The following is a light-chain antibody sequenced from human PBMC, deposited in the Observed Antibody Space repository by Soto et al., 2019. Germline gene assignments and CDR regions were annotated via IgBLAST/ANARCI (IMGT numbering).Light chain of an antibody. CDR1: SNDIGAYNY. CDR3: SSYTSIIAVV. V-gene: IGLV2-14*03. CDR2: DVT. J-gene: IGLJ2*01. Sequence: QSALTQPASVSGSPGQSITISCTGTSNDIGAYNYVSWYQQHPGKAPKLLIYDVTNRPSGVSDRFSGSKSGRTASLTISGLQAEDEAEYYCSSYTSIIAVVFGGGTTLTVL.